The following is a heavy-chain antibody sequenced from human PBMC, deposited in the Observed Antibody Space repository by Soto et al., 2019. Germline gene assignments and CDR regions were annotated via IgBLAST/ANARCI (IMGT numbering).Heavy chain of an antibody. CDR1: GFTFSSYW. V-gene: IGHV3-7*03. D-gene: IGHD3-22*01. J-gene: IGHJ5*02. CDR3: ARDPTYYYDSLNWFDP. CDR2: IKQDGSEK. Sequence: PGGSLRLSCAASGFTFSSYWMSWVRQAPGKGLEWVANIKQDGSEKYYVDSVKGRFTISRDNAKNSLYLQMNSLRAEDTAVYYCARDPTYYYDSLNWFDPWGQGTLVTVSS.